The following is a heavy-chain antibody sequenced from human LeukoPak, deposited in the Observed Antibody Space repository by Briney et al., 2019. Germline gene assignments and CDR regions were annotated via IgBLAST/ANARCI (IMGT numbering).Heavy chain of an antibody. CDR1: GGSVSSYY. Sequence: PSETLSLTCTVSGGSVSSYYWSWIRQPAGKGLEWIGRIYIDGSTNYNPSLKSRVTISVDTSKNQFSLKLSSVTAADTAVYYCARVGNGVCCPFDYWGQGTLVTVSS. CDR2: IYIDGST. V-gene: IGHV4-4*07. J-gene: IGHJ4*02. CDR3: ARVGNGVCCPFDY. D-gene: IGHD2-8*01.